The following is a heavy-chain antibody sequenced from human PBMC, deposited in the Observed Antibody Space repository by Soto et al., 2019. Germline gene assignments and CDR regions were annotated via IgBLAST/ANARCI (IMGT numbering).Heavy chain of an antibody. D-gene: IGHD6-25*01. CDR1: GLTFTRHA. CDR2: ISDDGSKK. Sequence: QVQLVESGGGVVQPGRSLRLSCSTSGLTFTRHAMHWVRQVPGKGLEWVAAISDDGSKKHYVDSVKGRFSISRDKSRNTVYLLMNSLRTEDTGVYYCASPVAAAGTHLYFYGLDAWGQGTTVSVSS. V-gene: IGHV3-30-3*01. CDR3: ASPVAAAGTHLYFYGLDA. J-gene: IGHJ6*01.